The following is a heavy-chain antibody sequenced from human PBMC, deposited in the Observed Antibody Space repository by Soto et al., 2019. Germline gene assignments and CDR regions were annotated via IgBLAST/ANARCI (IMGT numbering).Heavy chain of an antibody. D-gene: IGHD4-17*01. CDR3: AKLLMTTVTTTPFDY. V-gene: IGHV3-23*01. Sequence: EVQVLESGGGLVQPGGSPRLSCAASGFTFTIYTMTWVRQAPGKGLEWVSGISGSGGSPVYADSVKGRFTISRDNSKNMVYLQLNSLRAEDTAVYYCAKLLMTTVTTTPFDYWGQGTLVTVSS. CDR1: GFTFTIYT. CDR2: ISGSGGSP. J-gene: IGHJ4*02.